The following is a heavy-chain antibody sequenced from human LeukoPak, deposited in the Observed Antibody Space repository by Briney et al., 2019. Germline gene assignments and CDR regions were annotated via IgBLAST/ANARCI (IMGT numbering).Heavy chain of an antibody. CDR3: ARGAGSTTSNDAFDI. CDR2: MFYTGNT. V-gene: IGHV4-30-4*07. D-gene: IGHD1-1*01. Sequence: SETLSLTCGVSGGSISSGSYSWSWIRQPPGKGLEWIGYMFYTGNTYYNPSLKSRVTISVDTSKNQFSLKVSSVTAADTAVYYCARGAGSTTSNDAFDIWGQGTMVTVSS. J-gene: IGHJ3*02. CDR1: GGSISSGSYS.